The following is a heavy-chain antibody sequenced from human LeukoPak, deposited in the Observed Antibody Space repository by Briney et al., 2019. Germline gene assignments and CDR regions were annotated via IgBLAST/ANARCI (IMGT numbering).Heavy chain of an antibody. CDR2: MNPNRGQT. Sequence: ASVKVSCKASGYTFTSYYMHWVRQAPGQGLEWMGWMNPNRGQTGYAQKFQGRVTMTRDTSTNTAYLELSSLRSEDTAVYYCARGRIVGGLDPWGQGTLVTVSS. D-gene: IGHD1-26*01. J-gene: IGHJ5*02. CDR1: GYTFTSYY. CDR3: ARGRIVGGLDP. V-gene: IGHV1-8*02.